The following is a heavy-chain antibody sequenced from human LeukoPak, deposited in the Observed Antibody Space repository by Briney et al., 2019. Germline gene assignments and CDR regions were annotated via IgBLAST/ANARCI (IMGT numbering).Heavy chain of an antibody. V-gene: IGHV4-4*02. CDR3: AREGVLERPYWFDP. D-gene: IGHD1-1*01. CDR2: IYHSGST. Sequence: PSGTLSLTCAVSGGSISSTNWWSWVRQSPGKGLEWIGEIYHSGSTYYNPSLKSRVTISVDTSKNQFSLKLSSVTAADTAVYYCAREGVLERPYWFDPWGQGTLVTVSS. CDR1: GGSISSTNW. J-gene: IGHJ5*02.